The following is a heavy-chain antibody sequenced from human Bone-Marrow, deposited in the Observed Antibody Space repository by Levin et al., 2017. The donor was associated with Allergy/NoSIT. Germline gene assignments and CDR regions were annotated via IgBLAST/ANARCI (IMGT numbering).Heavy chain of an antibody. Sequence: ESGPTLVKPTQTLTLTCTFSGFSLSTSGVAVGWIRQPPGKALEWLGLIYWDDNKRYSPSLKSRLTFTKDMSRNHVVLTMTNMEPVDTATYYCAHRYLADFEITDAFDIWGQGTMVTVSS. D-gene: IGHD3-3*01. V-gene: IGHV2-5*02. CDR1: GFSLSTSGVA. J-gene: IGHJ3*02. CDR3: AHRYLADFEITDAFDI. CDR2: IYWDDNK.